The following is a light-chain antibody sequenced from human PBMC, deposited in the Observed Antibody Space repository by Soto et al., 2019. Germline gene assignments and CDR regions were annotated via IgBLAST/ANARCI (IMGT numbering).Light chain of an antibody. CDR2: WAS. V-gene: IGKV4-1*01. Sequence: DIVMTQSPDSLAVSLGERATINCKSSQSVFHSSFNRNFLAWYQQKPGQPPKLLINWASTRESGVPDRFSGSGFGTDFTLTISSLQAEDVAIYYCQQYYDFPFTFGPGTKVDVK. CDR3: QQYYDFPFT. CDR1: QSVFHSSFNRNF. J-gene: IGKJ3*01.